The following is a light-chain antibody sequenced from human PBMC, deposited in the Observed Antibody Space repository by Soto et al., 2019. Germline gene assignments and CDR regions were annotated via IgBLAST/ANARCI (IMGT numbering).Light chain of an antibody. J-gene: IGLJ1*01. CDR3: SSYTTSNTYV. Sequence: QSALTQPPSVSGSPGQSVTISCTGTSSDVGNYNSVSGYQQPPGTVPKLMIYEVTNRPSGVPDRCSGSKSGNTASLTISGLPPEDEADYYCSSYTTSNTYVFGTGTKLTVL. V-gene: IGLV2-18*02. CDR2: EVT. CDR1: SSDVGNYNS.